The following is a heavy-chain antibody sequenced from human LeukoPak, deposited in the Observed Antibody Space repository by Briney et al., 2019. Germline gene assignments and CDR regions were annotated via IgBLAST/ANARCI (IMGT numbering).Heavy chain of an antibody. D-gene: IGHD6-13*01. CDR3: ARVTSRSGYYFDY. CDR2: INWNGGST. J-gene: IGHJ4*02. V-gene: IGHV3-20*04. Sequence: QPGGSLRLSCAASGFTFDDYGMSWVRQAPGKGLEWVSGINWNGGSTGYADSVKGRFTISRDNAKNSLYLQMDSLRAEDTAVYYCARVTSRSGYYFDYWGQGSLVTVSS. CDR1: GFTFDDYG.